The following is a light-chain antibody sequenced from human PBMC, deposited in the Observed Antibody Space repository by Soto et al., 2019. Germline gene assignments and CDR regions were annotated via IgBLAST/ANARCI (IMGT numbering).Light chain of an antibody. CDR2: STS. CDR3: QQYGKSPWT. CDR1: QRFGSSN. Sequence: EIGLTQSPGTLSLSPGERGTLSCRASQRFGSSNLAWYQQKSGQAPRLLIYSTSSRATGIPDRFSGSGSGTDFTLTISRLEPEDFAVYYCQQYGKSPWTFGQGTKV. V-gene: IGKV3-20*01. J-gene: IGKJ1*01.